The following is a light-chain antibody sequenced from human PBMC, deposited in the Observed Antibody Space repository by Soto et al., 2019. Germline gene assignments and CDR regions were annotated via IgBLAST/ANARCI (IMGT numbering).Light chain of an antibody. CDR3: QHYGTAPYT. Sequence: EIVLTQSPGTLSLSPGQRATLSCRASQTVSSNNLAWYQQKPGQAPRLLIYGTSNRASGIPDRFGGSGSGTDFTLTISRLEPEDFAVFHCQHYGTAPYTFGQGTKQEI. CDR1: QTVSSNN. V-gene: IGKV3-20*01. CDR2: GTS. J-gene: IGKJ2*01.